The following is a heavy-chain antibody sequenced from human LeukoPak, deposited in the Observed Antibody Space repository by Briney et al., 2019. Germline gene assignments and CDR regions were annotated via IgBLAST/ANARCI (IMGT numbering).Heavy chain of an antibody. CDR3: ARENWGSQSDAFDI. CDR1: GFTFSSYS. CDR2: ISSSSSYI. Sequence: GGSLRLSCAASGFTFSSYSMNWVRQAPGKGLEWVSSISSSSSYIYYADSVKGRFTISRDNAKNSLYLQMNSLRAEDTAVYYCARENWGSQSDAFDIWGQGTMVTVSS. J-gene: IGHJ3*02. D-gene: IGHD7-27*01. V-gene: IGHV3-21*01.